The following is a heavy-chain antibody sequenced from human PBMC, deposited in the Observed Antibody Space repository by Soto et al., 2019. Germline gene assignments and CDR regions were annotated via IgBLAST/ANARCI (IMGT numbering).Heavy chain of an antibody. D-gene: IGHD6-19*01. CDR3: ARNGIAVAGTYYYYYMDV. CDR2: INPNSGGT. Sequence: ASVKVSCKASGYTFTGYYMHWVRQAPGQGLEWMGWINPNSGGTNYAQKFQGWVTMTRDTSISTAYMELSRLRSDDTAVYYRARNGIAVAGTYYYYYMDVWGKGTTVTVSS. CDR1: GYTFTGYY. V-gene: IGHV1-2*04. J-gene: IGHJ6*03.